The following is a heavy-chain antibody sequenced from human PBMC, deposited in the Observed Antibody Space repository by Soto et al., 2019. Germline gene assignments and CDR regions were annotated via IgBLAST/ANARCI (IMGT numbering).Heavy chain of an antibody. Sequence: ASVKVSCKASGYTFTRSGISWVRQAPGQGLEWLGWINPDNGNTNYAQHHQGRVRLTTDTSTSTAYMDLRSLRSEDIAVYYCARVYCSGGSCYSVDYWGQGTLVTVSS. D-gene: IGHD2-15*01. J-gene: IGHJ4*02. CDR1: GYTFTRSG. CDR2: INPDNGNT. V-gene: IGHV1-18*03. CDR3: ARVYCSGGSCYSVDY.